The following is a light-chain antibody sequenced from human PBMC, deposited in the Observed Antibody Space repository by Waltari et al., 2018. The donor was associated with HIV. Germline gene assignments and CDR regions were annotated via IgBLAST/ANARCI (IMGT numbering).Light chain of an antibody. CDR3: CSYELTSTWV. CDR2: EVT. CDR1: GSDVGYYKL. V-gene: IGLV2-23*02. Sequence: QSALTQPASVSGSPGQSITISCTGTGSDVGYYKLVSWYQQHPGKAPILLIYEVTKRPSGVSNRFSGSKSVNTASLTISGLQAEDEADYYCCSYELTSTWVFGGGTRLTVL. J-gene: IGLJ3*02.